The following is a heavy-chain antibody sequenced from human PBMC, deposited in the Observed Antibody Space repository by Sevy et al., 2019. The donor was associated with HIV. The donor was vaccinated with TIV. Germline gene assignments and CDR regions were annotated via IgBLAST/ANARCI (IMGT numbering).Heavy chain of an antibody. Sequence: ASVKVSCKASGYSFTGYFIHWVRQAPGQGLEWMGWMNPSSGGTMTAQKFHDKVTMTRDTSINTAYLELSRLRSDDTAVYYCARELDDFWSGYQFWGQGTLVTVSS. CDR3: ARELDDFWSGYQF. CDR2: MNPSSGGT. V-gene: IGHV1-2*02. J-gene: IGHJ4*02. CDR1: GYSFTGYF. D-gene: IGHD3-3*01.